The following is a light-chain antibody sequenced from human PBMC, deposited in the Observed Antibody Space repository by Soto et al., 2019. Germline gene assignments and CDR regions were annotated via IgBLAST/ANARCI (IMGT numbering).Light chain of an antibody. V-gene: IGLV2-8*01. J-gene: IGLJ3*02. CDR3: SSFPGSNNPL. CDR1: SSDVGAFNY. CDR2: DVS. Sequence: QSALTQPASVSGSPGQSITISCTGTSSDVGAFNYVSWYQQHPGKGPQVIIYDVSERPSGVPDRFSGSKSGNTASLTVSGLQAEDEADYYCSSFPGSNNPLFGGGTKLTVL.